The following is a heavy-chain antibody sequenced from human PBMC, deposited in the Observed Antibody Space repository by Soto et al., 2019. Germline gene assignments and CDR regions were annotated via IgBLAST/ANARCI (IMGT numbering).Heavy chain of an antibody. V-gene: IGHV4-59*08. Sequence: QVQLQESGPGLVKPSETLSLTCTVSGGSISSYYWSWIRQPPGKGLEWIGYIYYSGSTNYNPSLKSRVTISVDTSKNQFSLKLSSVTAADTAVYYCARHGPSSGYLTPFDYWGQGTLVTVSS. CDR1: GGSISSYY. CDR3: ARHGPSSGYLTPFDY. CDR2: IYYSGST. J-gene: IGHJ4*02. D-gene: IGHD3-22*01.